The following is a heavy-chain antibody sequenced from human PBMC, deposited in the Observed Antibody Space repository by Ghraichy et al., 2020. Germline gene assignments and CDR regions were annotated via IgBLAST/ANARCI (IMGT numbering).Heavy chain of an antibody. Sequence: GSLRLSCAVSGFTFSSYAMSWVRQAPGKGLEWVSGISGSGGSTYYADSVKGRFTISRDNSKNTLDLQMNSLRAEDTAVYYCAKPITMLVVISPFDFWGQGTLVTVSS. CDR3: AKPITMLVVISPFDF. CDR1: GFTFSSYA. D-gene: IGHD3-22*01. V-gene: IGHV3-23*01. CDR2: ISGSGGST. J-gene: IGHJ4*02.